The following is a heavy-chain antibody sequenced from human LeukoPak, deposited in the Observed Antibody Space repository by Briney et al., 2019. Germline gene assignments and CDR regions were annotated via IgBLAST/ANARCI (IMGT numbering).Heavy chain of an antibody. V-gene: IGHV1-3*01. D-gene: IGHD5-18*01. Sequence: ASVKVSCKTSGYTFTNYVIHWVRQAPGQRLEWMGWIFPGNGDTKYARTFQGRATITRDTSATTAYLDLSSLRSEDTAVYYCARAGGWAWKQHRPEIDYWGQGNLVTVSS. J-gene: IGHJ4*02. CDR3: ARAGGWAWKQHRPEIDY. CDR1: GYTFTNYV. CDR2: IFPGNGDT.